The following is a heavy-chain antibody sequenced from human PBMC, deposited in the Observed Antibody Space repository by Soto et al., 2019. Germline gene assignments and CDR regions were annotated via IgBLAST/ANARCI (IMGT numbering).Heavy chain of an antibody. CDR3: AKTLQSSSGVYYYYYGMDV. V-gene: IGHV3-30*18. Sequence: SLRLSCAASGFTFSSYGMHWVRQAPGKGLELVAVISYDGSNKYYADSVKGRFTISRDNSKNTLYLQMNSLRAEDTAVYYCAKTLQSSSGVYYYYYGMDVWGQGXTVTVYS. J-gene: IGHJ6*02. D-gene: IGHD6-6*01. CDR1: GFTFSSYG. CDR2: ISYDGSNK.